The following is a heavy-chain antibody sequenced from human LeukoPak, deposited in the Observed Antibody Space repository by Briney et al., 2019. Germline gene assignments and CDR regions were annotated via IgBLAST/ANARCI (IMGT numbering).Heavy chain of an antibody. Sequence: SETLSLTCAVSGGSFSGYYWSWIRQPPGKGLEWIGEIYHSGSTNYNPSLKSRVTISVDKSKNQFSLKLSSVTAADTAVYYCASGWYYFDYWGQGTLVTVSS. CDR3: ASGWYYFDY. J-gene: IGHJ4*02. D-gene: IGHD2-8*02. CDR1: GGSFSGYY. V-gene: IGHV4-34*01. CDR2: IYHSGST.